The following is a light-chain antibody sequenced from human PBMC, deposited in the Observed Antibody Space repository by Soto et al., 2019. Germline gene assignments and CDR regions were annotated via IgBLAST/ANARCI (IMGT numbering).Light chain of an antibody. CDR3: ETWDSSLSAEV. J-gene: IGLJ3*02. CDR2: DND. CDR1: SSNIGNNY. Sequence: HSVLTQPPSVSAAPGQTVTISCSGSSSNIGNNYVSWYQQLPGTAPKLLIYDNDKRPSGIPDRFSGSKSGTSATLGITGLQTGDEADYYCETWDSSLSAEVFGGGTKLTVL. V-gene: IGLV1-51*01.